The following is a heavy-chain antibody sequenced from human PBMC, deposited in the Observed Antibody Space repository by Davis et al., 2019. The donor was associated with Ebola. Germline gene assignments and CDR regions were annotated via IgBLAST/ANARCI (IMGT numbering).Heavy chain of an antibody. D-gene: IGHD2-21*02. J-gene: IGHJ5*02. CDR1: GGSISSSSYY. CDR3: ARRSRIVVVTAMGFYDP. V-gene: IGHV4-39*01. Sequence: PSETLSLTCTVSGGSISSSSYYWGWIRQPPGKGLEWIGSIYYSGSTYYNPSLKSRVTISVDTSKNQFSLKLSSVTAADTAVYYCARRSRIVVVTAMGFYDPWGQGTLVTVSS. CDR2: IYYSGST.